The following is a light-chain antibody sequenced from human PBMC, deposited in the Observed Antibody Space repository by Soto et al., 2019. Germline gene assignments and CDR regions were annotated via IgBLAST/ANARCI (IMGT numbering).Light chain of an antibody. CDR1: QSVSNY. Sequence: EIVMTQSPATLSVSPGERATLSCRASQSVSNYLAWYQQKPGQAPRLLIYGASTRAAGIPARFSGGGCETEFTLTISSSQYEDVAVDYCQQYHNWPPLTFGGGTQVEIK. CDR3: QQYHNWPPLT. V-gene: IGKV3-15*01. CDR2: GAS. J-gene: IGKJ4*01.